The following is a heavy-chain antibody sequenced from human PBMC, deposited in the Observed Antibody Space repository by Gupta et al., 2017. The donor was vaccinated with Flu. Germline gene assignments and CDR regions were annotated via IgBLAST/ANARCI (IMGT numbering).Heavy chain of an antibody. D-gene: IGHD3-9*01. J-gene: IGHJ4*02. CDR3: AKRGGTYYNILTGLDY. CDR1: GFTFRSYA. V-gene: IGHV3-30*18. CDR2: ISYDGSDQ. Sequence: QVQLVESGGGVVQPGKSLRVSCAASGFTFRSYAMPWVRQAPGKGLEWVAGISYDGSDQYYGDSVKGRFSVSRDNSQNTVFLQMSSLSTEDTAVYFCAKRGGTYYNILTGLDYWGQGILVTVSS.